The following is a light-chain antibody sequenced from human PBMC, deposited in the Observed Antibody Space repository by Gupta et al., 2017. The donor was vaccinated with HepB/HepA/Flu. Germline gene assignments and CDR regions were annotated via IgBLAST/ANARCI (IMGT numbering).Light chain of an antibody. V-gene: IGKV3-11*01. CDR1: QFVSSY. Sequence: EIVVTQSPATLSLSPGERATLSCGTSQFVSSYVAWYQQRPGQAPSLLIYDASRRATGVPDRFTGSGSGTDFTLTISSLEPEDFGAYFCHQGSDWPYTFGQGTKMEI. CDR3: HQGSDWPYT. J-gene: IGKJ2*01. CDR2: DAS.